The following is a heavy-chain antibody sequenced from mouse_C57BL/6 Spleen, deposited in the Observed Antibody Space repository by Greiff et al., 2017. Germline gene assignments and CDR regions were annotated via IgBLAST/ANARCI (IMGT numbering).Heavy chain of an antibody. CDR2: IYPGSGST. V-gene: IGHV1-55*01. J-gene: IGHJ2*01. Sequence: VQLQQPGAELVKPGASVKMSCKASAYTFTSSWITWVKQRPGQGLEWIGDIYPGSGSTNYNEKFKSKATLTVDTSSSTAYMQLSSLTSEDSAVYYCAAYYSNWDFDYWGQGTTLTVSS. D-gene: IGHD2-5*01. CDR3: AAYYSNWDFDY. CDR1: AYTFTSSW.